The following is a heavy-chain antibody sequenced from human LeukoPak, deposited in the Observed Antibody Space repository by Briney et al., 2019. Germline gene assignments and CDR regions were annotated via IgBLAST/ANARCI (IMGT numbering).Heavy chain of an antibody. D-gene: IGHD6-19*01. J-gene: IGHJ4*02. CDR2: ISVSGGSI. CDR1: GFTFSSYK. V-gene: IGHV3-48*03. CDR3: ARECGSGCFDY. Sequence: PGGSLRLSCAASGFTFSSYKMHWVRQAPGKGLEWVSYISVSGGSIYYADSVKGRFTISRDNAKNSLYLQMNSLRADDTAAYYCARECGSGCFDYWGQGILVTVSS.